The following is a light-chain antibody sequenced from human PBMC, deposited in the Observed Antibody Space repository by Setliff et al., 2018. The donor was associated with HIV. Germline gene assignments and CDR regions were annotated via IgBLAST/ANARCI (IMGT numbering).Light chain of an antibody. CDR3: SSYTSSSTLV. Sequence: QSVLTQPASVSGSPGQSITISCTGTSSDVGGYNYVSWYQQHPNKAPKLMIYELSDRPSGVSNRFSGPKSGNTASLTISGLQAEDEADYYCSSYTSSSTLVFGTGTKVTVL. J-gene: IGLJ1*01. CDR1: SSDVGGYNY. V-gene: IGLV2-14*03. CDR2: ELS.